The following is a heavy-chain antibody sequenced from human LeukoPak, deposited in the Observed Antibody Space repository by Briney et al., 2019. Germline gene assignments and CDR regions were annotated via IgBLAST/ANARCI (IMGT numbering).Heavy chain of an antibody. Sequence: ASVKVSCKASGYTFTSYDINWVRQATGQGLEWMGWMNPNSGNTGYAQKFKGRVTMTRNTSISTAYMELSSLRSEDTAVYYCARGDNWNSHMTDAFDIWGQGTMVTVSS. D-gene: IGHD1-1*01. J-gene: IGHJ3*02. CDR3: ARGDNWNSHMTDAFDI. CDR2: MNPNSGNT. V-gene: IGHV1-8*01. CDR1: GYTFTSYD.